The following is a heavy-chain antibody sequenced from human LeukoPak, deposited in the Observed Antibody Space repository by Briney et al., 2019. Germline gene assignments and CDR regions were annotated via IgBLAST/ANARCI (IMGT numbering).Heavy chain of an antibody. Sequence: GGSLRLSCAASGFTFSSHALHWVRQAPGKGLEWVAVISSDGSYKYYADSVKGRFTISRVNSKNTLYLQMNSLRAEDTAVYYCARILDSAWGELGYWGQGTLVTVSS. CDR3: ARILDSAWGELGY. CDR2: ISSDGSYK. D-gene: IGHD6-19*01. V-gene: IGHV3-30*04. CDR1: GFTFSSHA. J-gene: IGHJ4*02.